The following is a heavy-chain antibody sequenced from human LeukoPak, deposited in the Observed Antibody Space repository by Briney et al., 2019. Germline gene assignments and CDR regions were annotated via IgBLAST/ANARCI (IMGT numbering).Heavy chain of an antibody. V-gene: IGHV4-34*01. D-gene: IGHD3-9*01. CDR1: GGSLSGYY. Sequence: SETLSLTCAVYGGSLSGYYWSWIRQPPGKGLEWIGEINHSGSTNYNPSLKSRVTISVDTSKNQFSLKLSSVTAADTAVYYCASTRYFNDAFDIWGQGTMVTVSS. CDR2: INHSGST. CDR3: ASTRYFNDAFDI. J-gene: IGHJ3*02.